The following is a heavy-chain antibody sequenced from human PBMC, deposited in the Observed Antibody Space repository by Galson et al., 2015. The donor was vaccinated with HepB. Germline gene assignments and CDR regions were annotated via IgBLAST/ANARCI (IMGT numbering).Heavy chain of an antibody. Sequence: SLRLSCAASGFTFSSYAMHWVRQAPGKGLEWVAVISYDGSNKYYADSVKGRFTISRDNSKNTLYLQMNSLRAEDTAVYYSARNQRSGELLDYWGQGTLVTVSS. CDR1: GFTFSSYA. CDR2: ISYDGSNK. CDR3: ARNQRSGELLDY. J-gene: IGHJ4*02. D-gene: IGHD1-26*01. V-gene: IGHV3-30-3*01.